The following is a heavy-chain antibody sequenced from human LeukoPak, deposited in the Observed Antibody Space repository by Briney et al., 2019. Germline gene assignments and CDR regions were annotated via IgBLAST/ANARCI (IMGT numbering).Heavy chain of an antibody. CDR2: IYSTGST. Sequence: PSETLFLTCTVSGYSISSGYYWGWIRQPPGRGLEWIGRIYSTGSTNYNPSLKSRVTMSVDTSKNQFSLKLSSVTAADTAVYYCARVAIFGVVEYYFDYWGQGTLVPVSS. D-gene: IGHD3-3*01. CDR3: ARVAIFGVVEYYFDY. J-gene: IGHJ4*02. CDR1: GYSISSGYY. V-gene: IGHV4-38-2*02.